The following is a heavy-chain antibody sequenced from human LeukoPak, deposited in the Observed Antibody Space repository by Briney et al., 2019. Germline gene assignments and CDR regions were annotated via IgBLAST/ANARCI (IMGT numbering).Heavy chain of an antibody. CDR2: INHSGST. Sequence: PSETLSLTCAVYGGSFSGYYWSWIRQPPGKGLEWIGEINHSGSTNYNPSLKSRVTISVDTSKNQFSLKLSSVTAADTAVYYCARGSRITMVRGRFHNWFDPWGQGTLVTVSS. CDR3: ARGSRITMVRGRFHNWFDP. CDR1: GGSFSGYY. J-gene: IGHJ5*02. D-gene: IGHD3-10*01. V-gene: IGHV4-34*01.